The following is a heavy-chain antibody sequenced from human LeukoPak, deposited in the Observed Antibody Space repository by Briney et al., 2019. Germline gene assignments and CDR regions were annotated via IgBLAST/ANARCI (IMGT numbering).Heavy chain of an antibody. CDR2: FDPEDGET. CDR1: GYTLTELS. Sequence: ASVKVSCKVSGYTLTELSMHWVRQAPGKGLEWMGGFDPEDGETIYAQKFQGRVTITEDTSTDTAYMELSSLRSEDTAVYYCATVTVGALVYWGQGTLVTVSS. D-gene: IGHD1-26*01. V-gene: IGHV1-24*01. CDR3: ATVTVGALVY. J-gene: IGHJ4*02.